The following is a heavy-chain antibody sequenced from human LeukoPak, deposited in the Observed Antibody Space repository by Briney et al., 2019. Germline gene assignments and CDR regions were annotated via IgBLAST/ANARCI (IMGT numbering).Heavy chain of an antibody. CDR1: GFTFSSYA. D-gene: IGHD3-22*01. V-gene: IGHV3-23*01. J-gene: IGHJ5*02. CDR2: ISGSSGST. Sequence: GGSLRLSCAASGFTFSSYAMSWVRQAPGKGLEWVSAISGSSGSTYYADSVKGRFTISRDNSKNTLYLQMNSLRAEDTAVYYCAKGTPGGYYDSSDNWFDPWGQGTLVTVSS. CDR3: AKGTPGGYYDSSDNWFDP.